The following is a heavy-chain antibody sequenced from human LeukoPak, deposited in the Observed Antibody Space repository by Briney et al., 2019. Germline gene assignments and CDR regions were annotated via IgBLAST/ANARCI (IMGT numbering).Heavy chain of an antibody. D-gene: IGHD3-22*01. Sequence: PSETLSLTCAVYGGSFSGYYWSWIRQPPGKGLEWIGEINHSGSTNYNPSLKSRVTISVDTSKNQFSLKLSSVTAADTAVYYCARSPRGSHYYDSSGYYYGRNAFDIWGQGTMVTVSS. CDR2: INHSGST. V-gene: IGHV4-34*01. CDR3: ARSPRGSHYYDSSGYYYGRNAFDI. J-gene: IGHJ3*02. CDR1: GGSFSGYY.